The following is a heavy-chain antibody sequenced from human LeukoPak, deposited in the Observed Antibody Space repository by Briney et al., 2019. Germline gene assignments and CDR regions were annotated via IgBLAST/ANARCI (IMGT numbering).Heavy chain of an antibody. Sequence: PSESLSLTCTVSGGSISSGGYYWSWIRQPPGKGLEWIGYIYHSGSTYYNPSLKSRVTISVDRSKNQFSLKLSSVTAADTAVYYCASGRRVVFFDYWGQGTLVTVSS. V-gene: IGHV4-30-2*01. D-gene: IGHD3-3*01. J-gene: IGHJ4*02. CDR3: ASGRRVVFFDY. CDR1: GGSISSGGYY. CDR2: IYHSGST.